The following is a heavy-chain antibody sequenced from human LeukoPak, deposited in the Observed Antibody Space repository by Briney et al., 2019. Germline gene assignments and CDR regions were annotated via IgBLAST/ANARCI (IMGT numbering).Heavy chain of an antibody. V-gene: IGHV3-21*01. CDR2: ISSSSSYI. CDR1: GFTFSSYS. Sequence: PGGSLRLSCAASGFTFSSYSMNWVRQAPGKGLEWVSSISSSSSYIYYADSVKGRFTISRDNAKNSLYLQMSSLRAEDTAVYYCARIVLVRGVIYYGMDVWGQGTTVTVSS. J-gene: IGHJ6*02. CDR3: ARIVLVRGVIYYGMDV. D-gene: IGHD3-10*01.